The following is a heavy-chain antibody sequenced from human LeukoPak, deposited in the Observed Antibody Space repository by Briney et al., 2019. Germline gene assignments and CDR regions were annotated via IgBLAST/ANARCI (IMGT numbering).Heavy chain of an antibody. CDR3: ARMYSSSWYERKDNWFDP. CDR1: GYTFTSYA. CDR2: INPNSGGT. D-gene: IGHD6-13*01. J-gene: IGHJ5*02. V-gene: IGHV1-2*02. Sequence: ASVKVSCKASGYTFTSYAMNWVRQAPGQGLEWMGWINPNSGGTNYAQKFQGRVTMTRDTSISTAYMELSRLRSDDTAVYYCARMYSSSWYERKDNWFDPWGQGTLVTVSS.